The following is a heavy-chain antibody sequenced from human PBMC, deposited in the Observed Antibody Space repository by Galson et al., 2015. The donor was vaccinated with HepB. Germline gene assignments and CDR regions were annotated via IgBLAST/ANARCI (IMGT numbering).Heavy chain of an antibody. Sequence: SLRLSCAASGFTFSDYYMSWIRQAPGKGLEWVSYISSSSSYTNYADSVKGRFTISRDNAKNSLYLQMNSLRAEDTAVYYCARVPAAHNYYYYYGMDVWGQGTTVTVSS. CDR3: ARVPAAHNYYYYYGMDV. D-gene: IGHD2-2*01. CDR1: GFTFSDYY. V-gene: IGHV3-11*06. J-gene: IGHJ6*02. CDR2: ISSSSSYT.